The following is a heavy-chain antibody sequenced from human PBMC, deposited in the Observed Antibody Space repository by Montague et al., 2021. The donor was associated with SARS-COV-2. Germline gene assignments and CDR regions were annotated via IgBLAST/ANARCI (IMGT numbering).Heavy chain of an antibody. CDR2: IYYGGST. D-gene: IGHD3-9*01. CDR3: VRHPHYDGLNGPPDF. Sequence: SKTLSLTCTVSGGSISSSSYYWGRIRQPPGKGLEWIGSIYYGGSTYYNPSLKSRVTISVDTSKNQFSLRLTSVTAADTAFYCVRHPHYDGLNGPPDFWDQGTLVTVSS. J-gene: IGHJ4*02. CDR1: GGSISSSSYY. V-gene: IGHV4-39*03.